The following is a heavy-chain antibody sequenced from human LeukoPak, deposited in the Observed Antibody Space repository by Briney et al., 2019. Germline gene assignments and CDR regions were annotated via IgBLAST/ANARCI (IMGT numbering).Heavy chain of an antibody. J-gene: IGHJ3*02. V-gene: IGHV4-59*08. Sequence: SETLSLTCSVSGGSISSYQWSWIRQPPGKGLEWIGYMYYSGSTNYNPSLKSRVTISVDTSKNQFSLKLSSVTAADTAVYYCARRAHSDAFDIRGQGTMVTVSS. CDR1: GGSISSYQ. CDR3: ARRAHSDAFDI. CDR2: MYYSGST.